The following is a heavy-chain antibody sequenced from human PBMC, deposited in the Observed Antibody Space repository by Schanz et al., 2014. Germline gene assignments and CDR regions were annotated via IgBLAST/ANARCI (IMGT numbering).Heavy chain of an antibody. J-gene: IGHJ4*02. V-gene: IGHV1-18*04. CDR2: ISTYNGHT. Sequence: QVRLVQSGAEAREPGASVKVSCKATGYMFDTYGFAWVRQAPGQGLEWMGWISTYNGHTRYGQKLQDTLSLKTDPATATAHVELRSLRTDDTAVYYCARAPNRMNMFRGVTYFFDYWGQGTLVTVSS. CDR1: GYMFDTYG. D-gene: IGHD3-10*01. CDR3: ARAPNRMNMFRGVTYFFDY.